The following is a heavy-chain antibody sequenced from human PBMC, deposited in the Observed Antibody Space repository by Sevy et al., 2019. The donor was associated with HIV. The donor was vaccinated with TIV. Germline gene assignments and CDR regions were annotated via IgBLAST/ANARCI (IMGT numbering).Heavy chain of an antibody. V-gene: IGHV3-30*18. Sequence: GGSLRLSCAASGFTFSSYGMHWVRQAPGKGLEWVAVISYDGNNKYYTDSVKGRFTISRDNSKKRLYLQMNSLRAEDTAVYYCAKDVSVSKYHYYGMDVWGQGTTVTVSS. J-gene: IGHJ6*02. CDR1: GFTFSSYG. CDR2: ISYDGNNK. D-gene: IGHD2-8*01. CDR3: AKDVSVSKYHYYGMDV.